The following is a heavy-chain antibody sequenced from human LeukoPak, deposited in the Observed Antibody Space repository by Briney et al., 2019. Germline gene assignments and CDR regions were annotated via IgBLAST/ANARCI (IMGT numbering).Heavy chain of an antibody. V-gene: IGHV1-2*02. Sequence: ASVKVSCKASGYTFTGYYMHWVRQAPGQGLEWMGWINPNSGGTNYAQKFQGRVTMTRDTSISTAYMELSRLRSDDTAVYYCARDSGSLYSSGWYAFDYWGQGTLVTVSS. D-gene: IGHD6-19*01. J-gene: IGHJ4*02. CDR1: GYTFTGYY. CDR2: INPNSGGT. CDR3: ARDSGSLYSSGWYAFDY.